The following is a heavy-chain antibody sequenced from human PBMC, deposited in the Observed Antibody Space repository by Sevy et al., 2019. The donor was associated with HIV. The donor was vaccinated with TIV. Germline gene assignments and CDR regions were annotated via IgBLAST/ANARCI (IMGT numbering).Heavy chain of an antibody. D-gene: IGHD6-19*01. V-gene: IGHV3-21*01. CDR2: ISASGSDT. Sequence: GGSLRLSCAASGFTFSSYSMNWVRQAPGNGLEWVSSISASGSDTYYADSMKGRFTISRDNAKNSLSLQMNSLRAEDTAVYYCARLSSGWSFDYSGQRALVTVSS. J-gene: IGHJ4*02. CDR1: GFTFSSYS. CDR3: ARLSSGWSFDY.